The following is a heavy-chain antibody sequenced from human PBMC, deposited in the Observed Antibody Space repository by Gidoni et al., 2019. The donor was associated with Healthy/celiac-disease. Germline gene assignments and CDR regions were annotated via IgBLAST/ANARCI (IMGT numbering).Heavy chain of an antibody. D-gene: IGHD3-3*01. CDR2: INPSGGST. CDR1: GYTFTSYS. J-gene: IGHJ6*02. CDR3: ARDVVTIFGVVPYYYGMDV. Sequence: QVQLVPSGAEVKKPGASVKVSCKASGYTFTSYSLPWVRQAPGQGLEWMGIINPSGGSTSYAQKFQGRVTMTRDTSTSTVYMELSSLRSEDTAVYYCARDVVTIFGVVPYYYGMDVWGQGTTVTVSS. V-gene: IGHV1-46*01.